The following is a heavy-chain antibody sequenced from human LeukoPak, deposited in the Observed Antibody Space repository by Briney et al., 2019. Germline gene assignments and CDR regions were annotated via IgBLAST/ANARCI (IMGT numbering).Heavy chain of an antibody. J-gene: IGHJ4*02. D-gene: IGHD6-13*01. CDR1: GYTFTSYY. CDR3: ASSGAAAGQRDY. CDR2: INPSGGST. V-gene: IGHV1-46*01. Sequence: ASVKVSCKASGYTFTSYYMHWLRQAPGQGLEWMGIINPSGGSTSYAQKFQGRVTMTRDTSTSTVYMELSSLRSEDTAVYYCASSGAAAGQRDYWGQGTLVTVSS.